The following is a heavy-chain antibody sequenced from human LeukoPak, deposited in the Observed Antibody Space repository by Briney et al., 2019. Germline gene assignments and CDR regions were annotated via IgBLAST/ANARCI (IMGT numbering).Heavy chain of an antibody. D-gene: IGHD6-19*01. CDR3: ARGSGWPHYFDS. V-gene: IGHV4-39*07. CDR2: AYYSGST. J-gene: IGHJ4*02. Sequence: SETLPLTCTVSGASINSSSHYWGWIRQPPGKGLEWIGSAYYSGSTYHNPSLKSRITISVDTSKNQFSPKLRSVTAADTAVYYCARGSGWPHYFDSWGQGILVTVSS. CDR1: GASINSSSHY.